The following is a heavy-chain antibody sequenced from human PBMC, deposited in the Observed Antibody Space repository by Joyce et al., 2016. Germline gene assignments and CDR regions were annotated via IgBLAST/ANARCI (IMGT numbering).Heavy chain of an antibody. CDR1: GGSISDGCYY. Sequence: QVQLHESCPGLVQPSQTLSLPCGVSGGSISDGCYYWSLIRQSPGPSLEWSGNINYRGKTYYNPSLKSLLTISIDRSKNQCALRLTSVTAADTAVYYWARVPLSSAFDYWGQGILVTVSS. CDR3: ARVPLSSAFDY. V-gene: IGHV4-31*01. CDR2: INYRGKT. J-gene: IGHJ4*02. D-gene: IGHD1-26*01.